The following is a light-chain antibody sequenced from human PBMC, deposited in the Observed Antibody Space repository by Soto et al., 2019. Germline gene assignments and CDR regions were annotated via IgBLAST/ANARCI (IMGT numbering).Light chain of an antibody. CDR3: QQYNNWPQWT. V-gene: IGKV3-15*01. CDR1: QSVSSN. Sequence: EIVMTHSPATLSVSPGERATLSCRASQSVSSNLAWYQQKPGQAPRLLIYGASTRATGIPARFSGSGSGTGFTLTISSLQSGDVAVYYGQQYNNWPQWTFGQGTKVEIK. J-gene: IGKJ1*01. CDR2: GAS.